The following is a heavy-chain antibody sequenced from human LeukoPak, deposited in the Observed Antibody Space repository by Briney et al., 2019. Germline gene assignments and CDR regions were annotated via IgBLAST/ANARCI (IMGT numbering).Heavy chain of an antibody. CDR3: ATGYSSPLWSTRNYYYYMDV. D-gene: IGHD6-13*01. Sequence: GASVKVSCKASGGTFSSYAISWVRQAPGQGLEWMGGIIPIFGTANYAQKFQGRVTITADESTSTAYMELSSLRSEDTAVYYCATGYSSPLWSTRNYYYYMDVWGKGTTVTISS. V-gene: IGHV1-69*13. J-gene: IGHJ6*03. CDR2: IIPIFGTA. CDR1: GGTFSSYA.